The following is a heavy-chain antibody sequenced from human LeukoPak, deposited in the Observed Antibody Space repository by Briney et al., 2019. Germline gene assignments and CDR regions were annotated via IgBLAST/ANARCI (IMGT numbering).Heavy chain of an antibody. D-gene: IGHD3-10*01. CDR2: ISYDGSNK. CDR1: GFTFSSYG. J-gene: IGHJ3*02. CDR3: ARDGGSGSDAFDI. Sequence: GRSLRLSCAASGFTFSSYGMHWVRQAPGKGLEWVAVISYDGSNKYYADSVKGRFTISRDNSKNTLYLQMNSLRAEDTAVYYCARDGGSGSDAFDIWGQGTMVTVSS. V-gene: IGHV3-30*03.